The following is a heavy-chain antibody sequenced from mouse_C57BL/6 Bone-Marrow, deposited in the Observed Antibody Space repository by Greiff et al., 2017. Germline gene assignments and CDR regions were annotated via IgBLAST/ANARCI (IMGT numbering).Heavy chain of an antibody. Sequence: EVMLVESGGDLVKPGGSLKLSCAASGFTFSSYGMSWVRQTPDKRLEWVATISSGGSYTYYPDSVKGRFTISRDNAKNTLYLQMSSLKSEDTAMYYCARRHYYGSSYFDYWGQGTTLTVSS. J-gene: IGHJ2*01. V-gene: IGHV5-6*02. CDR2: ISSGGSYT. CDR3: ARRHYYGSSYFDY. CDR1: GFTFSSYG. D-gene: IGHD1-1*01.